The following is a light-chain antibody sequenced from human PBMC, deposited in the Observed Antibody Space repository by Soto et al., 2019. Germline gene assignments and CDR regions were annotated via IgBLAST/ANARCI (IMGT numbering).Light chain of an antibody. Sequence: EIVMTQSPATLSVSPGERATLSCRASQSINSNLDWYQQKPGQAPRLLIYGASTRATGIPARFSGSGSGTDFTLTIRSLQSEDVAVYYWQQYNNWPRTFGQGTKVDIK. CDR1: QSINSN. J-gene: IGKJ1*01. CDR3: QQYNNWPRT. CDR2: GAS. V-gene: IGKV3-15*01.